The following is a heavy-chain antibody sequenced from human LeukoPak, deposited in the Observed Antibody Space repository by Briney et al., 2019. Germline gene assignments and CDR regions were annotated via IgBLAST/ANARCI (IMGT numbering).Heavy chain of an antibody. CDR3: ARVHPREGYFQH. CDR1: GYSISSGYY. D-gene: IGHD5-24*01. V-gene: IGHV4-61*01. CDR2: IYYSGST. Sequence: SETLSLTCTVSGYSISSGYYWGWIRQPPGKGLEWIGYIYYSGSTNYNPSLKSRVTISVDTSKNQFSMKLSSVTAADTAVYYCARVHPREGYFQHWGQGTLVTVSS. J-gene: IGHJ1*01.